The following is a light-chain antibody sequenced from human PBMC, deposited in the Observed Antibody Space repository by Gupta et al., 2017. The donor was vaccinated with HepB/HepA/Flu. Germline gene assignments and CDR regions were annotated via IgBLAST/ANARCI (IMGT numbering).Light chain of an antibody. CDR2: AAS. CDR1: QSIGTY. J-gene: IGKJ1*01. V-gene: IGKV1-39*01. Sequence: DIQMTQSPSSLSASVGDRVTITCRASQSIGTYLSWYQQKPGKAPKLLIYAASNLQSGVPSRFSGSGSGTDFTLTISSLQPEDFATYYCLQNYNDPWTFGQGTKVEIK. CDR3: LQNYNDPWT.